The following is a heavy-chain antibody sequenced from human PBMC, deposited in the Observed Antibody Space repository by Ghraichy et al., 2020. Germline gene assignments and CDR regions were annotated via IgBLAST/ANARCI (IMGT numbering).Heavy chain of an antibody. Sequence: GESLNISCAASGFTFSNYRMTWVRQAPGKGLEWVSSISDGSEYIYYADSVKGRFTISRDNARNSLYLQMNSLRADDTAVYFCARDGHCSGGTCYRDWFDPWGQGTLVTVTP. CDR1: GFTFSNYR. CDR3: ARDGHCSGGTCYRDWFDP. J-gene: IGHJ5*02. CDR2: ISDGSEYI. D-gene: IGHD2-15*01. V-gene: IGHV3-21*01.